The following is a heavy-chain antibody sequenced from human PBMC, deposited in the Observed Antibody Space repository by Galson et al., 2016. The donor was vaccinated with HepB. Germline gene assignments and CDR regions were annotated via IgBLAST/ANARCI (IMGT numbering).Heavy chain of an antibody. V-gene: IGHV1-2*02. CDR1: GYTFTGYY. J-gene: IGHJ4*02. D-gene: IGHD5-24*01. CDR3: ARGEREMATIVDYFDY. CDR2: INPNCGGT. Sequence: SVKVSCKASGYTFTGYYMHWVRQAPGQGLEWMGWINPNCGGTNYAQKFQGRVTMTRDTSISTAYMELSRLRSDDTAVYYCARGEREMATIVDYFDYWGPGTLVTVSS.